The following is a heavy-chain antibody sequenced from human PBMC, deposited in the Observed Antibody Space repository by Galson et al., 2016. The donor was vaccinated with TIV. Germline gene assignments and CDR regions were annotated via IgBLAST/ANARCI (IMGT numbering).Heavy chain of an antibody. J-gene: IGHJ6*02. V-gene: IGHV1-69*13. Sequence: SVKVSCKASGGTFSSYAISWVRQAPGQGLEWMGGIIPIFGTANYAQKFPGRVTITAAESTSTAYMELSILRSEDTAVYYCAGRSAAITIFGVDYYYGMDVWGQGTTVTVSS. D-gene: IGHD3-3*01. CDR2: IIPIFGTA. CDR3: AGRSAAITIFGVDYYYGMDV. CDR1: GGTFSSYA.